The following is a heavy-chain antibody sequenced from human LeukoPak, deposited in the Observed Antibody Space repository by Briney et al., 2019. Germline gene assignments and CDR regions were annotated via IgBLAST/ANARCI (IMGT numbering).Heavy chain of an antibody. Sequence: QPSETLSLTCTVSGGSISSYYWSWIRQPPGKGLEWIGYIYYSGSTYYNPSLKSRVTISVDTSKNQFSLKLSSVTAADTAVYYCARTRVPAALNWFDPWGQGTLVTVSS. CDR3: ARTRVPAALNWFDP. CDR1: GGSISSYY. D-gene: IGHD2-2*01. CDR2: IYYSGST. V-gene: IGHV4-59*08. J-gene: IGHJ5*02.